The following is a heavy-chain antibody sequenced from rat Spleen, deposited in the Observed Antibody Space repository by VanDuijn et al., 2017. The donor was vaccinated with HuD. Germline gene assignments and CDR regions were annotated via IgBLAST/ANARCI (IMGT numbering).Heavy chain of an antibody. D-gene: IGHD1-9*01. CDR2: MSYDGTST. J-gene: IGHJ2*01. CDR1: GFTFSNYD. CDR3: TTRDYGYNY. V-gene: IGHV5-20*01. Sequence: EVQLVESGGGLVQPGRSMKLSCAASGFTFSNYDMAWVRQAPTKGLEWVASMSYDGTSTYYRDFVKGRFTISRDNADSTLYLQMDSLRSEDTATYYCTTRDYGYNYWGQGVMVTVSS.